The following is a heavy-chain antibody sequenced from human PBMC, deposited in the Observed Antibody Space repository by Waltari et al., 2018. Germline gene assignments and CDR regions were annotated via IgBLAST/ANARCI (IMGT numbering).Heavy chain of an antibody. Sequence: QLQLQESGPGQVKPSETLSLTCTVAGGSISSRAYYWGWIRQPPGKGLEWVGNIYYSGSTYYNPSLKRRVTISVDTPRNQFSLNLISVTAADTAVYYCARRNQAFDIWGRGTMVTVSS. J-gene: IGHJ3*02. CDR3: ARRNQAFDI. CDR2: IYYSGST. CDR1: GGSISSRAYY. V-gene: IGHV4-39*01.